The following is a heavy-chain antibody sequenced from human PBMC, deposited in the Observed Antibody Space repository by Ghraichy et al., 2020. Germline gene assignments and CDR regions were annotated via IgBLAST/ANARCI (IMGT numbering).Heavy chain of an antibody. CDR2: ISGSGGST. Sequence: GGSLRLSCAASGFTFSSYAMSWVRQAPGKGLEWVSAISGSGGSTYYADSVKGRFTISRDNSKNTLYLQMNSLRAEDTAVYYCAKDIVVVPAAIFAYYYYGMDVWGQGTTVAVS. CDR1: GFTFSSYA. V-gene: IGHV3-23*01. D-gene: IGHD2-2*02. CDR3: AKDIVVVPAAIFAYYYYGMDV. J-gene: IGHJ6*02.